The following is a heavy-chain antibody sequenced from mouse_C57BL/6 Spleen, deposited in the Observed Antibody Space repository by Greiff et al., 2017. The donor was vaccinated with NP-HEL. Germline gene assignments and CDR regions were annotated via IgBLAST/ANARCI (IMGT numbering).Heavy chain of an antibody. CDR1: GYSITSDY. CDR2: ISYSGST. Sequence: EVKLQESGPGLAKPSQTLSLTCSVTGYSITSDYWNWIRQFPGNKLEYMGYISYSGSTYYNPSLQNRISITREPPKNQYSLQLNSVMTEDTATYYCARWGGRRFYYFCYWGQVTTLTVSS. J-gene: IGHJ2*01. CDR3: ARWGGRRFYYFCY. D-gene: IGHD1-1*02. V-gene: IGHV3-8*01.